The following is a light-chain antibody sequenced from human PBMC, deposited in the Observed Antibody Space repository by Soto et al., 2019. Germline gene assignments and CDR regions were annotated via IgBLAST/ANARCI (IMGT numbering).Light chain of an antibody. CDR2: DVN. CDR3: TSWTTSTTMI. J-gene: IGLJ2*01. Sequence: QSVLTQPASVSGSPGQSITISCTGTSSDIGAYNFVSWYQQHPGKAPKLMLYDVNIRPSGVSHRFSGSKSGNTASLTISGLPAEDEADYYCTSWTTSTTMIFGRGTKVTVL. CDR1: SSDIGAYNF. V-gene: IGLV2-14*03.